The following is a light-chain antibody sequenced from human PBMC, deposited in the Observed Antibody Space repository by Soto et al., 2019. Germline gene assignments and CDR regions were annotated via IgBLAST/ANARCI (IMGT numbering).Light chain of an antibody. Sequence: AIRMTQSPSSFSASTGDRVTITCRSSQGISSYLTWYQKKPGKAPKLLIYAAATLQSGVPSRFSCSGSGTDFTLTICCLQSEDFATYYCQQYYSYPPLTFGGGTKVEIK. CDR3: QQYYSYPPLT. V-gene: IGKV1-8*01. CDR1: QGISSY. J-gene: IGKJ4*01. CDR2: AAA.